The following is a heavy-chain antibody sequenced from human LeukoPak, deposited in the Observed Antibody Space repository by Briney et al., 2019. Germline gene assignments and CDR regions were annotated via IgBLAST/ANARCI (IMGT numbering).Heavy chain of an antibody. Sequence: GGSPRLSCAASGFTFSSYAMSWVRQAPGKGLEWVSAISGSGGSTYYADSVKGRFTISRDNSKNTLYLQMNSLRAEDTAVYYCAKDLSSGSSIYGMDVWGQGTTVTVSS. V-gene: IGHV3-23*01. CDR2: ISGSGGST. D-gene: IGHD3-10*02. CDR3: AKDLSSGSSIYGMDV. J-gene: IGHJ6*02. CDR1: GFTFSSYA.